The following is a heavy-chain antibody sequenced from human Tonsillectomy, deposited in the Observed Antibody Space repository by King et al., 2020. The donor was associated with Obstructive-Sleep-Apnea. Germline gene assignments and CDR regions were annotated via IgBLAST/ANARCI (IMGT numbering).Heavy chain of an antibody. CDR1: GFTFSSYA. Sequence: VQLVESGGGVVQPGRSLRVSCAASGFTFSSYALHWVRQPPGKGLDWVTFISYDGSKKYYADSVKGRFTISRDNSKNTLYLQMNSLRTEDTAGYYCARSKVGASNWYVDLWGRGTLVTVSS. CDR2: ISYDGSKK. J-gene: IGHJ2*01. V-gene: IGHV3-30-3*01. CDR3: ARSKVGASNWYVDL. D-gene: IGHD1-26*01.